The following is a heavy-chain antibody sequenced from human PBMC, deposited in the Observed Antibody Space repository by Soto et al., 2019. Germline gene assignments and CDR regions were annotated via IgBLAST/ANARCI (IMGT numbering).Heavy chain of an antibody. CDR3: AKDGSGYSDYYYYYMDV. CDR1: GFTFSSYA. V-gene: IGHV3-23*01. Sequence: PGGSLRLSCAASGFTFSSYAMSWVRQAPGKGLEWVSAISGSGGSTYYADSVKGRFTISRDNSKNTLYLQMNSLRAEDTAVYYCAKDGSGYSDYYYYYMDVWGKGTTVTVSS. D-gene: IGHD3-10*01. CDR2: ISGSGGST. J-gene: IGHJ6*03.